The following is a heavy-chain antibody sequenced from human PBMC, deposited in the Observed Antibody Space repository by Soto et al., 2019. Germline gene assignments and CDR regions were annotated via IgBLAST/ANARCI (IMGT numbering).Heavy chain of an antibody. D-gene: IGHD3-9*01. J-gene: IGHJ3*02. CDR2: IWYDGSNK. V-gene: IGHV3-33*01. CDR1: GFTFSSYG. CDR3: ARDASYYDILNATPGAFDI. Sequence: GGSLRLSCAASGFTFSSYGMHWVRQAPGKGLEWVAVIWYDGSNKYYADSVKGRFTISRDNSKNTLYLQMNSLRAEDTAVYYCARDASYYDILNATPGAFDIWGQGTMVTVSS.